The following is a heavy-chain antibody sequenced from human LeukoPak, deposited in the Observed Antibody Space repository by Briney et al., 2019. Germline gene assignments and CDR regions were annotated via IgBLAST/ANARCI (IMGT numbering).Heavy chain of an antibody. CDR3: ARDHVSGGSCYSDY. Sequence: GGSLRLSCAASGFTFSDYYMSWIRQAPGKGLEWVSYISSSGSTIYYADSVKGRFTISRDNAKNSLYLQMNGLRAEDTAVYYCARDHVSGGSCYSDYWGQGTLVTVSS. CDR2: ISSSGSTI. CDR1: GFTFSDYY. J-gene: IGHJ4*02. D-gene: IGHD2-15*01. V-gene: IGHV3-11*01.